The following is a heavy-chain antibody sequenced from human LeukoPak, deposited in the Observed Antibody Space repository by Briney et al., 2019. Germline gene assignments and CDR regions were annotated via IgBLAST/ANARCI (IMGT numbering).Heavy chain of an antibody. V-gene: IGHV3-11*01. D-gene: IGHD2-2*01. CDR2: ISSSGSTI. CDR1: GFTFSDYY. Sequence: PGGSLRLSCAASGFTFSDYYMSWIRQAPGKGLEWVSYISSSGSTIYYADSVKGRFTISRDNAKNSLYLQMNSLRAEDTAVYYCAREKRRCSSTSCYASGPDAFDIWGQGTMVTASS. CDR3: AREKRRCSSTSCYASGPDAFDI. J-gene: IGHJ3*02.